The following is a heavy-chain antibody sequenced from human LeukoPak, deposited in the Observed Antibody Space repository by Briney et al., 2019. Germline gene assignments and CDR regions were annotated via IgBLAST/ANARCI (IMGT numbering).Heavy chain of an antibody. CDR1: GGSFSGYY. Sequence: ETLSLTCAVYGGSFSGYYWSWVRQAPGKGLEWVSSISSSSSYIYYADSVKGRFTISRDNAKNSLYLQMNSLRAEDTAVYYCAKLSYGDYGSPNWFDPWGQGTLVTVSS. J-gene: IGHJ5*02. CDR3: AKLSYGDYGSPNWFDP. CDR2: ISSSSSYI. V-gene: IGHV3-21*04. D-gene: IGHD4-17*01.